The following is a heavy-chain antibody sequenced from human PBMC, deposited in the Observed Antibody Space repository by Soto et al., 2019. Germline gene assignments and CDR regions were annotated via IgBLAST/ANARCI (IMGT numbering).Heavy chain of an antibody. CDR1: GFTFSSYD. V-gene: IGHV3-13*01. CDR2: IGTAGDT. D-gene: IGHD6-13*01. J-gene: IGHJ6*02. CDR3: ARDISIIAAAGRDGMDV. Sequence: PGGSLRLSCAASGFTFSSYDMHWVRQATGKGLEWVSAIGTAGDTYYPGSVKGRFTISRENAKNSLYLQMNSLRAEDTAVYYCARDISIIAAAGRDGMDVWGQGTTVTVSS.